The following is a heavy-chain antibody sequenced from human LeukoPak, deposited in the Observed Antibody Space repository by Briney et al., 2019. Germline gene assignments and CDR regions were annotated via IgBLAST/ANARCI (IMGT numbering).Heavy chain of an antibody. Sequence: PGGSLRPSCAASGFTFSSYAMHWVRQAPGKGLEGVAVISYDGSNKYYADSVKGRFIISRDNSKNTLYLQMNSLRAEDTAVYYCAREYYYDSSGYYSNFYYYYGMDVWGQGTTVTVSS. CDR1: GFTFSSYA. V-gene: IGHV3-30*04. CDR2: ISYDGSNK. J-gene: IGHJ6*02. D-gene: IGHD3-22*01. CDR3: AREYYYDSSGYYSNFYYYYGMDV.